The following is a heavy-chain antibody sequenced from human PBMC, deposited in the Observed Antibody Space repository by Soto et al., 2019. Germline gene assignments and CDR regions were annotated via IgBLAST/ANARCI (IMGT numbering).Heavy chain of an antibody. Sequence: GGSLRLSCAASGFTFSSYSMNWVRQAPGKGLEWVSYISSSSSTIYYADSVKGRFTISRDNAKKSLYLQMNSLRAEDTAVYYCARGALYDFWSGTGHWFDPWGQGTLVTVSS. D-gene: IGHD3-3*01. CDR1: GFTFSSYS. CDR2: ISSSSSTI. V-gene: IGHV3-48*01. J-gene: IGHJ5*02. CDR3: ARGALYDFWSGTGHWFDP.